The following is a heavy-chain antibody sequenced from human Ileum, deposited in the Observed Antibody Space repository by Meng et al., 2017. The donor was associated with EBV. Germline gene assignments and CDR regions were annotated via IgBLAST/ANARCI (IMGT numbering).Heavy chain of an antibody. CDR3: GRDQGRELINH. V-gene: IGHV4-4*03. CDR2: VYHRGDT. D-gene: IGHD1-7*01. Sequence: QALLQGPGPGLVKPPGPLSFTCTVSGDSISIDIWWSWVRQPPGKGLEWIGEVYHRGDTNYNPSLKSRVDISVDKSKNQFYLSLFSVTAADTAVYYCGRDQGRELINHWGQGTLVTVSS. CDR1: GDSISIDIW. J-gene: IGHJ4*02.